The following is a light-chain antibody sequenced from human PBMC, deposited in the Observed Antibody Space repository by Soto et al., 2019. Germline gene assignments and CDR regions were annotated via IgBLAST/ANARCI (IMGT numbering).Light chain of an antibody. CDR3: QQNNNWPPWT. CDR2: GAS. Sequence: IVMTQSPATLSVSPGERATLSCRASQSVSSNLAWYQQKPGQAPRLLIYGASTSATGIPARFSGSGSGTEFTLTISSLQSEDFAVYYCQQNNNWPPWTFGQGTKVDI. J-gene: IGKJ1*01. CDR1: QSVSSN. V-gene: IGKV3-15*01.